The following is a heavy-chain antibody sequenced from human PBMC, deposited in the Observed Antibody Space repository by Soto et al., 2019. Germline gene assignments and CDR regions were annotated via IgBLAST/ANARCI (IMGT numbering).Heavy chain of an antibody. Sequence: QVQLVESGGGVVQPGRSLRLSCAASGFTFSSYAMHWVRQAPGKGLEWIGEIYHSGSTNYNPSLKSRVTISVDKSKNQCSLKLSSVTAADTAVYYCARAVPCSGGSCYGPWFDPWGQGTLVTVSS. CDR3: ARAVPCSGGSCYGPWFDP. D-gene: IGHD2-15*01. J-gene: IGHJ5*02. V-gene: IGHV4-4*02. CDR1: GFTFSSYA. CDR2: IYHSGST.